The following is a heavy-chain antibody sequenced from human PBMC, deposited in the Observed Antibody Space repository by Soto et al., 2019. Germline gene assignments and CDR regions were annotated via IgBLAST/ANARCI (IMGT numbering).Heavy chain of an antibody. J-gene: IGHJ3*02. CDR2: INPNSGGT. D-gene: IGHD6-13*01. CDR1: RYTFTGYY. CDR3: ARVGQQLVRDDDAFDI. V-gene: IGHV1-2*04. Sequence: ASVKVSCKASRYTFTGYYMHWVRQAPGQGLEFMGWINPNSGGTNYAQKFQGWVTMTRDTSISTAYMELSRLRSDDTAVYYCARVGQQLVRDDDAFDIWGQGTMVTVSS.